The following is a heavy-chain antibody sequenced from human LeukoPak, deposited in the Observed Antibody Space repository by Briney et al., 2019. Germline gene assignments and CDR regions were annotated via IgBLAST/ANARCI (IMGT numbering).Heavy chain of an antibody. CDR2: IYYSGST. Sequence: SETLSLTCTVSGGSISSGGYYWSWIRQHPGKGLEWIGYIYYSGSTYYNPSLKSRVTISVDTSKNQFSLKLSSVTAADTAVYYCARDLAVAATSWFDPWGQGTLVTVSS. D-gene: IGHD2-15*01. J-gene: IGHJ5*02. CDR3: ARDLAVAATSWFDP. CDR1: GGSISSGGYY. V-gene: IGHV4-31*03.